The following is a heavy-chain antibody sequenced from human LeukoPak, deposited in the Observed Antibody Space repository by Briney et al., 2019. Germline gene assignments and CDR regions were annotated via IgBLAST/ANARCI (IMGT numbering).Heavy chain of an antibody. J-gene: IGHJ4*02. CDR1: GSTFSTYN. Sequence: GGSLRLSCAASGSTFSTYNMNWVRQAPGKGLEWVSYISYSSSNIYYADSVKGRFTISRDYAKNSLYLQMNSLRAEDTAVYYCARMAAAGYFDYWGQGTLVTVSS. D-gene: IGHD6-13*01. CDR3: ARMAAAGYFDY. V-gene: IGHV3-48*01. CDR2: ISYSSSNI.